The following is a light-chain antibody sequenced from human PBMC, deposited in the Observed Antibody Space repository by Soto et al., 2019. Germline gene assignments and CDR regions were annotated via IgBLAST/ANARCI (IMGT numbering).Light chain of an antibody. J-gene: IGKJ4*01. Sequence: EIVLTQSPATLSLSPGERAALSCRASETVDSFLAWYQQKPGQAPRLLIYDASKRATGIQARFSGSVSGTDFTNTISSLEPEDFTVSSCQQRKKWPPLTFGGGTNVEIK. CDR1: ETVDSF. CDR3: QQRKKWPPLT. CDR2: DAS. V-gene: IGKV3-11*01.